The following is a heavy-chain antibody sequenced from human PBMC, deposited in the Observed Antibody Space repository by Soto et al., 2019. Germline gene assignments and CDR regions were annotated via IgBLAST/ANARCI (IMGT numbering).Heavy chain of an antibody. J-gene: IGHJ2*01. V-gene: IGHV4-34*01. CDR1: GGSFSGYY. CDR2: INHSGST. Sequence: SETLSLTCAVYGGSFSGYYWSWIRQPPGKGLEWIGEINHSGSTNYNPSLKSRVTISVDTSKNQFSLKLSSVTAADTAVYYCARGRQLRAYWYFDLWGRGTLVTVSS. D-gene: IGHD4-17*01. CDR3: ARGRQLRAYWYFDL.